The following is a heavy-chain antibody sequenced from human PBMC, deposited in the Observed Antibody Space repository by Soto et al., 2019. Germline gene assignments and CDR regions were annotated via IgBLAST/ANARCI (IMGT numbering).Heavy chain of an antibody. CDR2: VNAYNGAT. CDR3: ARSRSTVSRGSYFDV. V-gene: IGHV1-2*02. D-gene: IGHD4-4*01. CDR1: GYNLDAYY. J-gene: IGHJ4*02. Sequence: ASVKVSCKSSGYNLDAYYIHWVRQAPGQGLEWMGCVNAYNGATLFAQVFQGRVPMTRDTSITSAVMELSGLTSGDTAVYYCARSRSTVSRGSYFDVWGQGALVTVSS.